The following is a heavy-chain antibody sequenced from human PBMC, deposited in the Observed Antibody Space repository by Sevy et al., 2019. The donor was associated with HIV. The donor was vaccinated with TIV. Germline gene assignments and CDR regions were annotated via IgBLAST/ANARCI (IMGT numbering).Heavy chain of an antibody. J-gene: IGHJ5*02. CDR2: INADGTTT. CDR1: GFTFRSYW. CDR3: ARGSATTNSSQWFDP. D-gene: IGHD6-6*01. V-gene: IGHV3-74*03. Sequence: GGSLRLSCAASGFTFRSYWMHWVLQAPGKGLVWVSRINADGTTTTYVDSVEGRFTISRDNAKNTLYLQMNSLRVEDTAVYYCARGSATTNSSQWFDPWGQGTLVTVSS.